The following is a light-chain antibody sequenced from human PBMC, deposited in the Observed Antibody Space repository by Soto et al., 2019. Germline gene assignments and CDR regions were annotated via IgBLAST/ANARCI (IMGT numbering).Light chain of an antibody. V-gene: IGLV4-69*01. J-gene: IGLJ1*01. CDR3: QTWGTGISV. CDR1: SGHSTYA. Sequence: QLVLTQSPSASASLGASVKLTCTLSSGHSTYAIAWHQQQPEKGPRYLMKVNSDGSHSKGDGIPDRFSGSSSGAERYLTISSLQSEDEADYYCQTWGTGISVFGTGTKLTVL. CDR2: VNSDGSH.